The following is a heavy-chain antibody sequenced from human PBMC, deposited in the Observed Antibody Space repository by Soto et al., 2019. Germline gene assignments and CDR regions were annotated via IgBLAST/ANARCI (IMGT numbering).Heavy chain of an antibody. CDR1: GGSFSGYY. CDR3: ARGRKYDFWSGYPSFDY. J-gene: IGHJ4*02. CDR2: INHSGST. V-gene: IGHV4-34*01. D-gene: IGHD3-3*01. Sequence: TLSLTCAVYGGSFSGYYWSWIRQPPGKGLEWIGEINHSGSTNYNPSLKSRVTISVDTSKNQFSLKLSSVTAADTAVYYCARGRKYDFWSGYPSFDYWGQGTLVTVSP.